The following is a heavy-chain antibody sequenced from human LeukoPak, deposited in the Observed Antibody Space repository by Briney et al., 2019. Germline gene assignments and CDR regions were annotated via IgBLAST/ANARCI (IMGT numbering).Heavy chain of an antibody. D-gene: IGHD1-20*01. CDR3: AKETNWNDAGRYFDY. CDR2: INSDGTT. V-gene: IGHV3-74*01. Sequence: GGSLRLSCAASGFTFDDYGMSWVRQAPGKGLVWVSRINSDGTTSYADSVKGRFTISRDNAKNTLYLQMNSLRAEDTAVYYCAKETNWNDAGRYFDYWGQGTLVTVSS. J-gene: IGHJ4*02. CDR1: GFTFDDYG.